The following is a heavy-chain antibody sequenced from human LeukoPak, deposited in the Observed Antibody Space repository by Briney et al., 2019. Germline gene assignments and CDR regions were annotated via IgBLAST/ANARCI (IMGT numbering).Heavy chain of an antibody. CDR3: ARARITHNYYYYYMDV. V-gene: IGHV3-11*01. J-gene: IGHJ6*03. D-gene: IGHD3-16*01. CDR1: GFTFSDYY. Sequence: GGSLRLSCAASGFTFSDYYMSWIRQAPGKGLEWVSYISSSGSTIYYADSVKGRFTISRDNAKNSLYLQMNSLRAEDTAVYYCARARITHNYYYYYMDVWGKGTTVTVSS. CDR2: ISSSGSTI.